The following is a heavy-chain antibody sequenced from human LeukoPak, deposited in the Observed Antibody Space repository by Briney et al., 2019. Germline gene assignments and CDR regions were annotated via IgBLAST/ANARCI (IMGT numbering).Heavy chain of an antibody. J-gene: IGHJ4*02. CDR2: ISAYNGST. D-gene: IGHD6-13*01. CDR1: GYTFTSYG. Sequence: ASVKVSCKASGYTFTSYGISWVRQAPGQGLEWMGWISAYNGSTNYAQKLQGRVTMTTDTSTSTAYMELRSLRSDDTAVYYCARDLWGGSSWYSGSSYWGQGTLVTVSS. V-gene: IGHV1-18*01. CDR3: ARDLWGGSSWYSGSSY.